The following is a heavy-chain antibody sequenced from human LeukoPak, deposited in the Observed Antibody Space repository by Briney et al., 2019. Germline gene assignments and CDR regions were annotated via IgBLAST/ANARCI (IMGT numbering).Heavy chain of an antibody. D-gene: IGHD2-15*01. J-gene: IGHJ6*02. CDR1: GYSISSGYY. CDR3: ARAIYCSGGSYNSGNGMDV. V-gene: IGHV4-38-2*02. Sequence: PSETLSLTCTVSGYSISSGYYWGWIRQPPGKGLEWIGNIHHSGSTYYNPSLKSRVTISVDTSKNQFSLKLSSVTAADTAVYYCARAIYCSGGSYNSGNGMDVWGQGTTVTVSS. CDR2: IHHSGST.